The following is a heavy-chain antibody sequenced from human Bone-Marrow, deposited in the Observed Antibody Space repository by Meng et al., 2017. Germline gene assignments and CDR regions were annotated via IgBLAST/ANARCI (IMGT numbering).Heavy chain of an antibody. V-gene: IGHV1-2*06. CDR1: GYTFTDYY. CDR2: INPNSGGT. Sequence: QVALGQSWAEVKKPGASVKVSCKASGYTFTDYYLHWVRQAPGQGLEWMGRINPNSGGTNYAQKFQGRVTMTKDTSISTAYMELSRLRSDDTAVYFCARVVIRGYEVLGYWGQGTLVTVSS. CDR3: ARVVIRGYEVLGY. D-gene: IGHD3-10*01. J-gene: IGHJ4*02.